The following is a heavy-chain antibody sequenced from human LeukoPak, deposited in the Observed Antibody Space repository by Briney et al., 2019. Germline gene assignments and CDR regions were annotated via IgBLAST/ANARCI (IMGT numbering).Heavy chain of an antibody. D-gene: IGHD3-16*01. CDR2: IYYSGST. CDR1: VGSISSSSYS. V-gene: IGHV4-39*01. CDR3: ARQGGVFDY. J-gene: IGHJ4*02. Sequence: PSETLSLTCTVPVGSISSSSYSWGWICQPPGKGLEWIGSIYYSGSTYYNPSLKSRVTISVDTSKNQFSLKLSSVTAADTAVYYCARQGGVFDYWGQGTLVTVSS.